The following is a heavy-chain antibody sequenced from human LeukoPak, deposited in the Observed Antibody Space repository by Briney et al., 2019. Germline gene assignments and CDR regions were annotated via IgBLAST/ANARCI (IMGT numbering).Heavy chain of an antibody. D-gene: IGHD6-13*01. J-gene: IGHJ5*02. CDR3: ARKRAPAGTDWFDP. Sequence: SETLSLTCAVYGGSFSGYYWSWIRQPPGKGLEWIGEINHSGSTNYNPSLKSRVTISVDTSKNQFSLKLSSVTAADTAVYYCARKRAPAGTDWFDPWGQGPLVTVSS. V-gene: IGHV4-34*01. CDR2: INHSGST. CDR1: GGSFSGYY.